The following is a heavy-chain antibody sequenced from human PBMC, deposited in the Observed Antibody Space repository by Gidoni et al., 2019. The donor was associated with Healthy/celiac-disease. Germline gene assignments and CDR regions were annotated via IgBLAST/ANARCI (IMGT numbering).Heavy chain of an antibody. D-gene: IGHD3-9*01. CDR2: ISGSGGST. V-gene: IGHV3-23*01. Sequence: EVQLLESVGGLVQPGGSLRLSCAASGFPFSSYAMSWVRQAPGKGLEWVSAISGSGGSTYYADSVKGRFTISRDNSKNTLYLQMNSLRAEDTAVYYCAKAVRYFDWLHYWGQGTLVTVSS. J-gene: IGHJ4*02. CDR3: AKAVRYFDWLHY. CDR1: GFPFSSYA.